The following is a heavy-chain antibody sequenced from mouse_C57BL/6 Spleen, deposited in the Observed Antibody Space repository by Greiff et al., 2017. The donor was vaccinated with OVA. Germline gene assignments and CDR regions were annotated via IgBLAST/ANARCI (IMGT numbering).Heavy chain of an antibody. CDR1: GYTFTSYW. D-gene: IGHD2-1*01. J-gene: IGHJ4*01. Sequence: QVQLQQPGAELVLPGASVKLSCKASGYTFTSYWMHWVKQRPGPGLEWIGEIDPSDSYPNYNQQFKGKSTLTVDKSSRTAYMPLRSLTSEDCAVDYCARGANYPYAMDYWGQGTSVTVSA. CDR3: ARGANYPYAMDY. V-gene: IGHV1-69*01. CDR2: IDPSDSYP.